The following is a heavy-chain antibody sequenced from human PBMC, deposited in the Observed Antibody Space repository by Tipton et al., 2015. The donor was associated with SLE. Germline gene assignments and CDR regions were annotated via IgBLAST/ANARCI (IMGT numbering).Heavy chain of an antibody. V-gene: IGHV4-30-4*01. D-gene: IGHD1-26*01. J-gene: IGHJ4*02. Sequence: TLSLTCTVSGGSISSGDYYWSWIRQPPGKGLEWIGYIYYSVSTYYNPSLKSRVTISVDTSKNQFSLKLSSVTAADTAVYYCARAGAVVGATIDYWGQGTLVTVSS. CDR3: ARAGAVVGATIDY. CDR2: IYYSVST. CDR1: GGSISSGDYY.